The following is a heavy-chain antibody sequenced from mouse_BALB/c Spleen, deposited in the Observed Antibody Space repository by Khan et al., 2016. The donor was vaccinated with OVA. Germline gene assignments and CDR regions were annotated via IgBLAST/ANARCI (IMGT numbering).Heavy chain of an antibody. Sequence: VQLKQSGPEVVKPGASVKISCKASGYTFTDYNVDWVKQRHGKSLEWIGYFFPNSGGSGYNQKFKTKATLTVDISSSTAYMDLRNLTSEVAAVYYCVRSGYGSFAFWGQGTLVTVSA. J-gene: IGHJ3*01. CDR3: VRSGYGSFAF. V-gene: IGHV1S29*02. CDR1: GYTFTDYN. D-gene: IGHD1-2*01. CDR2: FFPNSGGS.